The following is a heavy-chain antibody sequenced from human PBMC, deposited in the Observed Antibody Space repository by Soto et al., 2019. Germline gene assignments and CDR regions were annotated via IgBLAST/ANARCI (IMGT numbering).Heavy chain of an antibody. J-gene: IGHJ3*02. CDR1: GYTFTNYD. D-gene: IGHD3-10*01. CDR2: MNPKSGNA. V-gene: IGHV1-8*01. Sequence: ASVKVSCKASGYTFTNYDINWVRQASGQGLEWMGWMNPKSGNAGYAQRFQGRVTMTSNASVTTAYMELTSLTSEDTAVYYCARDPPMVLDAFDIWGQGTMVTVSS. CDR3: ARDPPMVLDAFDI.